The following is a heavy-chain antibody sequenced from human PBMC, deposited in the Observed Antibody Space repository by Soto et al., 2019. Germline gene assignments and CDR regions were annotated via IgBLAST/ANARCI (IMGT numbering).Heavy chain of an antibody. D-gene: IGHD1-26*01. CDR3: AKDSGSYCPAEAFDI. Sequence: GGFLRLSCAGSGFALSGDGMHWVRQAPGKGLEWVSAIRGDGSNKYYADSVKGRFTISRDNSKNTLYLQMNSLRAEDTAVYYCAKDSGSYCPAEAFDIWGQGTMVTVSS. J-gene: IGHJ3*02. V-gene: IGHV3-33*06. CDR2: IRGDGSNK. CDR1: GFALSGDG.